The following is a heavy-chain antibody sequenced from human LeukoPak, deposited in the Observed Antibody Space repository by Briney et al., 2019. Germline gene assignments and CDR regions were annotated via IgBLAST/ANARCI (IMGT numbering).Heavy chain of an antibody. V-gene: IGHV3-21*01. J-gene: IGHJ4*02. CDR1: GFTFSLYR. CDR2: ISGSGSDI. D-gene: IGHD5-12*01. CDR3: ARDSAYETYNFDY. Sequence: GGCLRLSCAASGFTFSLYRMNWVRQAPGKGLEWVSFISGSGSDIHYADSVKGRFTISRDNAKNSLYLQVHSLGAEDTAVYYCARDSAYETYNFDYWGQGTLVTVSS.